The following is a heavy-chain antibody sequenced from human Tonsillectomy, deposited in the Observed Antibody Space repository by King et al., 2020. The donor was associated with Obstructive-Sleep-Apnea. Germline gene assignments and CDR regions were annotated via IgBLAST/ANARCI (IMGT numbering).Heavy chain of an antibody. D-gene: IGHD1-14*01. CDR3: EHRGRNTYYFDN. CDR2: IYWDDDK. J-gene: IGHJ4*02. V-gene: IGHV2-5*02. CDR1: GFSVSTSGVG. Sequence: CTFSGFSVSTSGVGVGWIRQPPGKTLDWLALIYWDDDKRYSPSLKSRLTITKDTSQNQVVLTMINMAPVDNATYYCEHRGRNTYYFDNWGKGNMLTVSS.